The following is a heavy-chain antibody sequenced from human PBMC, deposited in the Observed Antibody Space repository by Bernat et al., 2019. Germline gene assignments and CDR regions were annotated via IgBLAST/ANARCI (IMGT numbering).Heavy chain of an antibody. V-gene: IGHV3-30-3*01. CDR1: GFTFSSYA. Sequence: QVQLVESGGGVVQPGRSLRLSCAASGFTFSSYAMHWVRQAPGKGLEWVAVISYDGSNKYYADSVKGRFTISRDNSKNTLYLQMNSLRAGDTAVYYWGGGDVTLGRWYNLGGTPFDYWGQGTLVTVSS. D-gene: IGHD3-16*01. J-gene: IGHJ4*02. CDR3: GGGDVTLGRWYNLGGTPFDY. CDR2: ISYDGSNK.